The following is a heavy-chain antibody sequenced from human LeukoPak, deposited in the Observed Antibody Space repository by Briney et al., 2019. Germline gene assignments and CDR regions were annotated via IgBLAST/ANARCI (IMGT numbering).Heavy chain of an antibody. J-gene: IGHJ4*02. V-gene: IGHV3-30*03. CDR2: ISYDGSNK. CDR1: GFTFSSYG. CDR3: ARDSLRGKS. D-gene: IGHD5-24*01. Sequence: PGTSLRLSCAASGFTFSSYGMHWVRQAPGKGLEWVAVISYDGSNKFYADSVKGRFTISRDNAKNSLYLQMNSLRAEDTAVYYCARDSLRGKSWGQGTLVTVSS.